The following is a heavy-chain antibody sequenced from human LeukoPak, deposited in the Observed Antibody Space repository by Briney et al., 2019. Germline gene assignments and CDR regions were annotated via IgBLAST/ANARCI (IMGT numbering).Heavy chain of an antibody. CDR2: ISSSSSYI. Sequence: GGSPRLSCAASGFTFSSYSMNWVRQAPGKGLEWVSSISSSSSYIYYADSVKGRFTISRDNAKNSLYLQMNSLRAEDTAVYYCARDQAKRRIAAAGIHWFDPWGQGTLVTVSS. V-gene: IGHV3-21*01. D-gene: IGHD6-13*01. J-gene: IGHJ5*02. CDR1: GFTFSSYS. CDR3: ARDQAKRRIAAAGIHWFDP.